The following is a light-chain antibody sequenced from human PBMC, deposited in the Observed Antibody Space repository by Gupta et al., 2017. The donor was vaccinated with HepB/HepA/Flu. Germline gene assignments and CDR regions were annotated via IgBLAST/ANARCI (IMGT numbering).Light chain of an antibody. CDR2: GAS. Sequence: ELVFPPPSGPLSLSPGERATLPCMTSQSVSSIYLAWYQQKPGQAPRLLIYGASSRGTGIPDRFSGSGSGTDFTLTISRLEPEDFAVYYCQQYYNSRTWTFGQGTKLEIK. CDR3: QQYYNSRTWT. V-gene: IGKV3-20*01. J-gene: IGKJ1*01. CDR1: QSVSSIY.